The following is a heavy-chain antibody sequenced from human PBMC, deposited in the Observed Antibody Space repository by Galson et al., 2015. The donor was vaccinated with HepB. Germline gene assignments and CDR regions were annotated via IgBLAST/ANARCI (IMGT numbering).Heavy chain of an antibody. V-gene: IGHV3-21*01. CDR3: ARERPLLNAFDI. Sequence: SLRLSCAASGFTFSSYSMNWVRQAPGKGLEWVSSISSSSSYIYYADSVKGRFTISRDNAKNSLYLQMNSLRAEDTAVYYCARERPLLNAFDIWGQGTMVTVSS. J-gene: IGHJ3*02. CDR1: GFTFSSYS. D-gene: IGHD6-25*01. CDR2: ISSSSSYI.